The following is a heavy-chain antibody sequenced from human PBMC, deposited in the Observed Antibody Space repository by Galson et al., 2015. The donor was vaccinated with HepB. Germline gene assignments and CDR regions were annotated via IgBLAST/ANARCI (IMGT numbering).Heavy chain of an antibody. CDR3: AKDEMGSYSNYGDY. CDR1: GFTFSSYA. V-gene: IGHV3-23*01. J-gene: IGHJ4*02. CDR2: ISGSGGST. Sequence: SLRLSCAASGFTFSSYAMSWVRQAPGKGLEWVSAISGSGGSTYYADSVKGRFTISRDNSKNTLYLQMNSLRAEDTAVYYCAKDEMGSYSNYGDYWGQGTLVTVSS. D-gene: IGHD4-11*01.